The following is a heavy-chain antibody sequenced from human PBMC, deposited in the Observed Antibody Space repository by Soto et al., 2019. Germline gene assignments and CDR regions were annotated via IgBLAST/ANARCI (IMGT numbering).Heavy chain of an antibody. Sequence: WGSLRLSCAASGFTFISYAMILFRHSPVKGREWVSATSGSGAGTYYADSVKGRFTISRDNSKNTLYLQMNSLRAEDTAVYYCAKCGAGAVGGNYYYSGMDVWGQGTTVTVSS. D-gene: IGHD2-21*01. CDR3: AKCGAGAVGGNYYYSGMDV. V-gene: IGHV3-23*01. J-gene: IGHJ6*02. CDR1: GFTFISYA. CDR2: TSGSGAGT.